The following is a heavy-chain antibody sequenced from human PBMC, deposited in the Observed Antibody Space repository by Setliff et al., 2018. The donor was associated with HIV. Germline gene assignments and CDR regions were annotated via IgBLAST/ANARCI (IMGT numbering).Heavy chain of an antibody. CDR3: ARGLEQWLGPNYFYYMDV. J-gene: IGHJ6*03. CDR1: GFTFNTYA. V-gene: IGHV3-23*01. Sequence: GGSLRLSCAASGFTFNTYASGWVRQAPGKGLEWVSAISGSGGSTYYADSVKGRFTISSDNSKNTLYLQMNSLRAEDTALYYCARGLEQWLGPNYFYYMDVWGKGTTVTVSS. CDR2: ISGSGGST. D-gene: IGHD6-19*01.